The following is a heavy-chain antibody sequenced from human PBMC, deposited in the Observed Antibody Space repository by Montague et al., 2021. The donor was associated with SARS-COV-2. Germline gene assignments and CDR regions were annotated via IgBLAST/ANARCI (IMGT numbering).Heavy chain of an antibody. CDR1: GFIFNNYA. D-gene: IGHD3-10*01. J-gene: IGHJ6*02. V-gene: IGHV3-23*01. CDR3: ARGGSGSSFSWLDV. CDR2: MNVGGDET. Sequence: SLRLSCAASGFIFNNYAMSWVRQAPGRGLEWVSVMNVGGDETYYADSVKGRFTISRDSSKNTLYLQMNSLRAEDTAVYYCARGGSGSSFSWLDVWGQGTTVTVSS.